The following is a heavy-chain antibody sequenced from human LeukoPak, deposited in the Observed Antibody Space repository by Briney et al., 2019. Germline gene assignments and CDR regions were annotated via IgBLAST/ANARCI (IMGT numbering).Heavy chain of an antibody. J-gene: IGHJ4*02. Sequence: ASLKVSCEASGYTFTGYYMHWGRQAPGQGVEWMGWINPNIGGTNCAQKFQGRGTMTRDTSISTAYMELSRLRSDDTAVYYCVREFKQWLAPWGYWGQGTLVTVSS. V-gene: IGHV1-2*02. CDR1: GYTFTGYY. D-gene: IGHD6-19*01. CDR3: VREFKQWLAPWGY. CDR2: INPNIGGT.